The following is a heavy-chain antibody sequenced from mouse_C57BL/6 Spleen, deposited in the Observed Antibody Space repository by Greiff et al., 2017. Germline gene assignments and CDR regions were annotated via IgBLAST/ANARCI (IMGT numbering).Heavy chain of an antibody. D-gene: IGHD3-3*01. CDR2: IDPSDSET. CDR3: ARSRDEGFAY. J-gene: IGHJ3*01. CDR1: GYTFTSYW. Sequence: VQLPQPGAELVRPGSSVKLSCKASGYTFTSYWMHWVKQRPIQGLEWIGNIDPSDSETHYNQKFKDKATLTVDKSSSTAYMQLSSLTSEDSAVYYCARSRDEGFAYWGQGTLVTVSA. V-gene: IGHV1-52*01.